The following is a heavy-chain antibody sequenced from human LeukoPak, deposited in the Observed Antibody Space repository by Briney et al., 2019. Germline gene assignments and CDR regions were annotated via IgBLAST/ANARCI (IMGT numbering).Heavy chain of an antibody. CDR1: GGSISSHY. CDR3: ARVGRAWGRGDYYYYMDV. CDR2: IYYSGST. J-gene: IGHJ6*03. V-gene: IGHV4-59*11. Sequence: SETLSLTGTVSGGSISSHYWSWIRQPPGKGLEWIGYIYYSGSTNYNPSLKSRVTISVDTSKNQFSLKLSSVTAADTAVYYCARVGRAWGRGDYYYYMDVWGKGTTVTVSS. D-gene: IGHD7-27*01.